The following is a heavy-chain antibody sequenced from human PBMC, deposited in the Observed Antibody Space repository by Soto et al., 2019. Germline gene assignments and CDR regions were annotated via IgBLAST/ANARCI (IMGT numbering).Heavy chain of an antibody. J-gene: IGHJ5*02. CDR2: IIPILGIA. D-gene: IGHD4-17*01. CDR1: GGTFSSYT. CDR3: ARVADGDYNWFDP. V-gene: IGHV1-69*02. Sequence: QVQLVQSGAEVKKPGSSVKVSCKASGGTFSSYTISWVRQAPGQGLEWMGRIIPILGIANYAQKFQGRVTITADKSTSTDYMELRSLRSEDTAVYYCARVADGDYNWFDPWGQGTLVTVSS.